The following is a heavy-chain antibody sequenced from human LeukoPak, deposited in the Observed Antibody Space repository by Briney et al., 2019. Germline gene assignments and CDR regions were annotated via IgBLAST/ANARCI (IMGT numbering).Heavy chain of an antibody. CDR1: GFTVSSKY. D-gene: IGHD6-19*01. Sequence: GGSLRLSCAASGFTVSSKYMTWVRQAPGKGLEWVSAISGSGGSTYYADSVKGRFTISRDNSKNTPYLQMNSLRAEDTAVYYCAKLESSSGWYGGFDCWGQGTLVTVSS. CDR3: AKLESSSGWYGGFDC. CDR2: ISGSGGST. V-gene: IGHV3-23*01. J-gene: IGHJ4*02.